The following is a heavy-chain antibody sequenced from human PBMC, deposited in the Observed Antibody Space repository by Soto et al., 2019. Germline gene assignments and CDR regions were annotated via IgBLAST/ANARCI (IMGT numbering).Heavy chain of an antibody. Sequence: EVQLVDSGGGLVQPGRSLRLSCVASGFTFDDYAMHWVRQAPGKGLEWVAGINWNSATTAYADSVKGRFTISRENAINSLYLQMNSLRADDTAIYYCTKGLTVVVPAGCDYWGQGSQVTVSS. J-gene: IGHJ4*02. CDR2: INWNSATT. CDR1: GFTFDDYA. CDR3: TKGLTVVVPAGCDY. V-gene: IGHV3-9*01. D-gene: IGHD2-15*01.